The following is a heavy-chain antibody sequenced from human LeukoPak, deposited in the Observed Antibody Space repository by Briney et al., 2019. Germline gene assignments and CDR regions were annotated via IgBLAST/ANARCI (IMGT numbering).Heavy chain of an antibody. V-gene: IGHV3-53*01. Sequence: GGSLRLSCAASGFTFSSYSMNWVRQAPGKGLEWVSFIYSDNTHYSDSVKGRFTISRDNSKNTLYLQMNSLRAEDTAVYYCARGIPPLYYYYYYMDVWGKGTTVTVSS. CDR3: ARGIPPLYYYYYYMDV. CDR1: GFTFSSYS. CDR2: IYSDNT. J-gene: IGHJ6*03.